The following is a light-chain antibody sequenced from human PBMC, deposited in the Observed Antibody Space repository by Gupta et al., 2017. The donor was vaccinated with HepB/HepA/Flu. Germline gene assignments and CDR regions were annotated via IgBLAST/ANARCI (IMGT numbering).Light chain of an antibody. V-gene: IGLV2-14*03. CDR1: SSDIGASDY. Sequence: QSALTQPASVSGSPGQSTTIPCTGTSSDIGASDYVFWYQQHPGKIHKLMIYDVSNRPSGVSSRFSGSKSGNTASLTISGLQADDESDYYCSSYTSGSTLIFGGGTKVTVL. CDR3: SSYTSGSTLI. CDR2: DVS. J-gene: IGLJ2*01.